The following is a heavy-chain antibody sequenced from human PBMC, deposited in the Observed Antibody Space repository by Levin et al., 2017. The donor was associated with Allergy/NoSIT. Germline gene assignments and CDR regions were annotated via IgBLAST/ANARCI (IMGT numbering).Heavy chain of an antibody. CDR3: ARGPVRPVKIKTSRYYDLLTGSPLGAFDI. D-gene: IGHD3-9*01. V-gene: IGHV4-34*01. CDR2: ISHGGST. Sequence: SQTLSLTCAVYGASFSGYTWSWIRQPPGKGLEWIGEISHGGSTNYSPSLKSRVTMSVDTSKKQVSLKVTSVTAADTAVYYCARGPVRPVKIKTSRYYDLLTGSPLGAFDIWGHGTRVTVSS. J-gene: IGHJ3*02. CDR1: GASFSGYT.